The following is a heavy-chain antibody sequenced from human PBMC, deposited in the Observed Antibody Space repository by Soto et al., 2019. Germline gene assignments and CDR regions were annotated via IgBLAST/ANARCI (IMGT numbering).Heavy chain of an antibody. J-gene: IGHJ4*02. V-gene: IGHV1-69*06. CDR1: RGTFNSHA. CDR2: IIPIFDTA. D-gene: IGHD3-3*01. CDR3: ASPLKWSGYYIAFDY. Sequence: QVQLVQSGAEVRKPGTSVKVSCKASRGTFNSHAISWVRQAPGQGLEWMGGIIPIFDTANYAEKFQGRLTITADKSTSTGYMELSSLTSDDTAVYYCASPLKWSGYYIAFDYWGQGTLVIVSS.